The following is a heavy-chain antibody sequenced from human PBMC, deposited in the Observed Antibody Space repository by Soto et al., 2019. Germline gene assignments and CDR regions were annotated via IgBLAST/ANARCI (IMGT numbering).Heavy chain of an antibody. CDR3: ARDPYRDDYDSSAYPSFFDY. J-gene: IGHJ4*02. V-gene: IGHV3-7*03. D-gene: IGHD3-22*01. CDR1: GFTFSSYW. Sequence: GGSLRLSCAASGFTFSSYWMSWVRQAAGKGLEWVANITQDGSEKYYVDLVKGRFTISRDNAKNSLYLQMNTLRTEDTAVYYCARDPYRDDYDSSAYPSFFDYWGQGTLVTVSS. CDR2: ITQDGSEK.